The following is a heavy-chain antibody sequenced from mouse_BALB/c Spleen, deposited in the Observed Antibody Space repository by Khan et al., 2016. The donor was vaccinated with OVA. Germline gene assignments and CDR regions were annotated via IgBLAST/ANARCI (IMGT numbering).Heavy chain of an antibody. CDR1: GYTFTSYN. CDR2: IYPGNGDT. Sequence: QVQLQQSGAELVKPGASVKMSCKASGYTFTSYNMHWVKQTPGQGMEWIGAIYPGNGDTSYNQKLKGKATLTADKSSRTASRQLSSLTSEASAVYFWVRGGGCWYIDVWGAGTTVTVSS. CDR3: VRGGGCWYIDV. V-gene: IGHV1-12*01. J-gene: IGHJ1*01.